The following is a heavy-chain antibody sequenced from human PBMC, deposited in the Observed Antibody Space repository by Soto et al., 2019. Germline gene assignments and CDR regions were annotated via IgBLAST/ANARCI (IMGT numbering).Heavy chain of an antibody. J-gene: IGHJ4*02. CDR2: IDEYGNTI. Sequence: GGSLRLSCAASGFTFSGYLMHWVRQVPGKGLLWVSRIDEYGNTINYADSVKGRFTISRDNARNTLYLEMNSLRAEDTALYYCTRDIGGKGAYWGPGTLVTVSS. CDR1: GFTFSGYL. V-gene: IGHV3-74*01. D-gene: IGHD3-10*01. CDR3: TRDIGGKGAY.